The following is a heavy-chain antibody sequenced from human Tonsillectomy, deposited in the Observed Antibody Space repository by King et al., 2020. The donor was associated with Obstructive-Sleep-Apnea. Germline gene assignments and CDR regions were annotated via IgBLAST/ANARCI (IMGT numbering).Heavy chain of an antibody. CDR1: GFTFDDYA. CDR2: ISGNRCST. CDR3: AASYYYDSSAYYGY. D-gene: IGHD3-22*01. V-gene: IGHV3-9*01. Sequence: VQLVESGGGLVQPGRSLRLSCAASGFTFDDYAMHWVRQAPGKVLEWVSGISGNRCSTGFADSVKVLFTISRDNAKNSLYLQINSLRAGDTALYYCAASYYYDSSAYYGYWGQGTLVTVSS. J-gene: IGHJ4*02.